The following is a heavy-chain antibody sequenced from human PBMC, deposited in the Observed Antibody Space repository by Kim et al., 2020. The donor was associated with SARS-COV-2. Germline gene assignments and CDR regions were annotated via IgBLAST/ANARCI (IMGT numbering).Heavy chain of an antibody. D-gene: IGHD1-1*01. CDR3: VRRDAYKSAFDY. Sequence: YYAESVKGRFTISRDNSKKTMYLQMSSLRGEDTAVYYCVRRDAYKSAFDYWGQGTLVTVSS. V-gene: IGHV3-64D*06. J-gene: IGHJ4*02.